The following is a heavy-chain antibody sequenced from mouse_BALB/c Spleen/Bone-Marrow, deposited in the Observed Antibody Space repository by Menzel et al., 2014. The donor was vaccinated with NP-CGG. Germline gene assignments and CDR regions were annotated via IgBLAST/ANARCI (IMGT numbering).Heavy chain of an antibody. CDR3: ATGWFAY. CDR2: IGNKANGYTT. V-gene: IGHV7-3*02. CDR1: GFTFTDYY. Sequence: EVQLVESGGGLVQPGGSLRLSCATSGFTFTDYYMSWVRQPPGKALEWLGFIGNKANGYTTEYSASVKGRFTISRDNSQSILYLQMNTLRAEDSATYYCATGWFAYWGQGTLVTVSA. J-gene: IGHJ3*01.